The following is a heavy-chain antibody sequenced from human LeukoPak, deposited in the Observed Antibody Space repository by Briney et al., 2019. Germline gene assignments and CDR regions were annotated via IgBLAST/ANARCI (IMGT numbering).Heavy chain of an antibody. J-gene: IGHJ4*02. CDR2: IYSGGST. V-gene: IGHV3-66*01. D-gene: IGHD3-22*01. Sequence: GGSLRLSCAASGSTVSSNYMSWVRQAPGKGLEWVSVIYSGGSTYYADSVKGRFTISRDNSKNTLYLQMNSLRAEDTAVYYCARDHGDYYDSSGYYYVDYWGQGTLVTVSS. CDR1: GSTVSSNY. CDR3: ARDHGDYYDSSGYYYVDY.